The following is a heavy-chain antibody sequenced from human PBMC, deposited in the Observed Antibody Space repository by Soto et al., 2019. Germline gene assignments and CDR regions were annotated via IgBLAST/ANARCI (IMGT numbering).Heavy chain of an antibody. V-gene: IGHV3-23*01. CDR1: GFTFSSYA. CDR2: ISGSGGST. Sequence: LRLSCAASGFTFSSYAMSWVRQAPGKGLEWVSAISGSGGSTYYADSVKGRFTISRDNSKNTLYLQMNSLRAEDTAVYYCAKDRTLYGSGSGHWGQGTLVTVSS. CDR3: AKDRTLYGSGSGH. D-gene: IGHD3-10*01. J-gene: IGHJ4*02.